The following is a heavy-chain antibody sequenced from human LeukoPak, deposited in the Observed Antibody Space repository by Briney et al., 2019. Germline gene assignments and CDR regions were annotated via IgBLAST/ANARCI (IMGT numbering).Heavy chain of an antibody. CDR2: IKQDGSEK. J-gene: IGHJ4*02. D-gene: IGHD4-17*01. CDR1: GFTFSSDW. V-gene: IGHV3-7*03. CDR3: ARAQTYGDYRLLLDY. Sequence: GGSLRLSCAASGFTFSSDWMSWVRQAPGKGLEWVANIKQDGSEKYYVDSVKGRFTISRDNAKNSLYLQMNSLRAEDTALYYCARAQTYGDYRLLLDYWGQGTLVTVSS.